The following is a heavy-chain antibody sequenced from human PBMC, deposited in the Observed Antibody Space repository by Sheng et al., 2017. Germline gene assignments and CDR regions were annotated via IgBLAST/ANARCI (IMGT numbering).Heavy chain of an antibody. CDR1: GGTFSSYA. J-gene: IGHJ6*03. CDR2: IIPILGIA. D-gene: IGHD6-19*01. Sequence: QVQLVQSGAEVKKPGSSVKVSCKASGGTFSSYAISWVRQAPGQGLEWMGGIIPILGIANYAQKFQGRVTITADKSTSTAYMELSSLRSEDTAVYYCASGYSSGWLYYYYYYYMDVWGKGTTVTVSS. CDR3: ASGYSSGWLYYYYYYYMDV. V-gene: IGHV1-69*04.